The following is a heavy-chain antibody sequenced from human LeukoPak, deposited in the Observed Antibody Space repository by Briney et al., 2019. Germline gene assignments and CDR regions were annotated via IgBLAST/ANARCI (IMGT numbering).Heavy chain of an antibody. CDR3: ARGVAAAGTADY. J-gene: IGHJ4*02. V-gene: IGHV4-31*03. CDR1: GGSISSGCYY. D-gene: IGHD6-13*01. CDR2: IYYSGST. Sequence: SETLSLTCTVSGGSISSGCYYWSWIRQHTGKGLEWIRYIYYSGSTYYNPSLKSRITISVDTSKNQFSLKLGSVTAADTAVYYCARGVAAAGTADYWGQGTLVTVSS.